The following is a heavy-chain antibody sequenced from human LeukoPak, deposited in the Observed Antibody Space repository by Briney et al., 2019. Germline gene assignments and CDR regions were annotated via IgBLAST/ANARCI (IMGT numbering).Heavy chain of an antibody. CDR3: ARWGRHYYDSSDY. CDR1: GFTFSSYW. V-gene: IGHV3-7*01. D-gene: IGHD3-22*01. Sequence: GGSLRVSCAASGFTFSSYWMSWVRQAPGKGLEWVANIKQDGSEKYYVDSVKGRFTISRDNAKNSLYLQMNSLRAEDTAVYYCARWGRHYYDSSDYWGQGTLVTVSS. J-gene: IGHJ4*02. CDR2: IKQDGSEK.